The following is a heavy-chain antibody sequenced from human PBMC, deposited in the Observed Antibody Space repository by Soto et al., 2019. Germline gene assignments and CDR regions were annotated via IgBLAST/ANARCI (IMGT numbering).Heavy chain of an antibody. D-gene: IGHD4-17*01. CDR2: IYYTGSS. CDR1: GASTGSGGYY. Sequence: QVQLQESGPGLVKTSQTLSLTCTVSGASTGSGGYYWSWIRQHPGKGLEWIGYIYYTGSSYYSPSLKSRASISVNTSRNQSSLNLDSVTAADTAVYYCARADYGDRGLAFDSWGQGTLVTVSS. J-gene: IGHJ4*02. V-gene: IGHV4-31*03. CDR3: ARADYGDRGLAFDS.